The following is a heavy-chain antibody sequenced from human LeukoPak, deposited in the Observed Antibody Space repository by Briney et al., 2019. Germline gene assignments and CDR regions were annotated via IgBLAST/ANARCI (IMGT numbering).Heavy chain of an antibody. CDR2: ISAYNGNT. V-gene: IGHV1-18*04. Sequence: GASVKVSRKASGYTFTSYGISWVRQAPGQGLEWMGWISAYNGNTNYAQKLQGRVTMTTDTSTSTAYMELRSLRSDDTAVYYCARGYGSGSYYNSYYFDYWGQGTLVTVSS. J-gene: IGHJ4*02. CDR1: GYTFTSYG. CDR3: ARGYGSGSYYNSYYFDY. D-gene: IGHD3-10*01.